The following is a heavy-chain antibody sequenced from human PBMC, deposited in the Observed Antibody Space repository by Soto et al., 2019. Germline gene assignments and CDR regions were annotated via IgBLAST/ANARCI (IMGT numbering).Heavy chain of an antibody. V-gene: IGHV3-30*18. CDR1: GFTFSSHG. CDR3: VKDRRTEAYGMEV. D-gene: IGHD2-21*01. CDR2: ISYDGTNK. Sequence: QVQLVESGGGVVQPGRSLRLSCAASGFTFSSHGLHWVRQAPSRGLEWVAVISYDGTNKQYGDSVRGRFTISRDNSQNTLDLQMNSLRAEDTGVYYCVKDRRTEAYGMEVWGQGTTVTVSS. J-gene: IGHJ6*02.